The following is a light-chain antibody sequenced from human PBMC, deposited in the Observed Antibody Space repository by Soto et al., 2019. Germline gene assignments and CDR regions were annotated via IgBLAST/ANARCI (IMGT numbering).Light chain of an antibody. CDR2: GAS. V-gene: IGKV3-15*01. Sequence: EIVLTQSPATLSVSPGDRATLSCRASQSVSSNLAWYQQKPGQAPRLLIYGASTRATGITDRFSGSGSGTEFTLTISSLQCEDFSVCYCQQYNNWRPGPLIVGGGTKVEIK. CDR1: QSVSSN. J-gene: IGKJ4*01. CDR3: QQYNNWRPGPLI.